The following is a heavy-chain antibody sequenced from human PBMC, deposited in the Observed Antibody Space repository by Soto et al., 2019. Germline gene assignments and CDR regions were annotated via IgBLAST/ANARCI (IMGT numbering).Heavy chain of an antibody. CDR2: IIPIFGTA. Sequence: ASVKVSCKASGGAFSSYAISWVRQAPGQGLEWMGGIIPIFGTANYAQKFQGRVTITADKSTSTAYMELSSLRSEDTAVYYCARVSSFAVDTAMGPFDYWGQGTLVTVSS. J-gene: IGHJ4*02. D-gene: IGHD5-18*01. CDR3: ARVSSFAVDTAMGPFDY. V-gene: IGHV1-69*06. CDR1: GGAFSSYA.